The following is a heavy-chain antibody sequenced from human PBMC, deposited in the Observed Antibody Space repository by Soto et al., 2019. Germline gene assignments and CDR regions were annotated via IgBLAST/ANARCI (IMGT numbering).Heavy chain of an antibody. CDR3: AKSGYSSSWHPLYYYYGMDV. V-gene: IGHV1-18*01. J-gene: IGHJ6*02. CDR2: ISAYNGNT. D-gene: IGHD6-13*01. CDR1: GYTFTSYG. Sequence: ASVKVSCKASGYTFTSYGISCVRQAPGQGLEWMGWISAYNGNTNYAQKLQGRVTMTTDTSTSTAYMELRSLRSGDTAVYYCAKSGYSSSWHPLYYYYGMDVWGQGTTVTVSS.